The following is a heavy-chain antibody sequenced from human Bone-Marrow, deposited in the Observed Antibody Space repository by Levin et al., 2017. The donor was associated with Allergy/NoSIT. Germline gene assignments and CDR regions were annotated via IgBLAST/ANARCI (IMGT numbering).Heavy chain of an antibody. CDR1: GYSISSGYH. D-gene: IGHD1-20*01. J-gene: IGHJ4*02. CDR2: IYRSGIT. Sequence: SETLSLTCAVSGYSISSGYHWGWIRQPPGKGLEWIGSIYRSGITYYNPSLKSRVTISVDTSKNQFSLKLSSLTAADTAVYYCARDNWNPDYWGQGTLVTVSS. CDR3: ARDNWNPDY. V-gene: IGHV4-38-2*02.